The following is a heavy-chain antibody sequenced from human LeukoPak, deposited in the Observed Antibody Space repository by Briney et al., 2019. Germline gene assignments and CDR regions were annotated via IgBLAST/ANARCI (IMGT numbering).Heavy chain of an antibody. CDR1: GGSFSGYY. D-gene: IGHD6-6*01. J-gene: IGHJ4*02. CDR3: ARVHRIAARSRYYFDY. V-gene: IGHV4-34*01. CDR2: INHSGST. Sequence: SETLSLTCAVYGGSFSGYYWSWLRQPPGKGLEWIGEINHSGSTNYNPSLKSRVTISVDTSKNQFSLKLSSVTAADTAVYYCARVHRIAARSRYYFDYWGQGTLVTVSS.